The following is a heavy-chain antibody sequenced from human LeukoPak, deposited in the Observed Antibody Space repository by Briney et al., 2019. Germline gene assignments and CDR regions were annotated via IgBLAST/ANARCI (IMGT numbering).Heavy chain of an antibody. CDR3: ARYCSSTSCYISAFDI. D-gene: IGHD2-2*02. CDR1: GGSVSSGSYY. CDR2: IYYSGST. Sequence: SETLSLTCTVSGGSVSSGSYYWSWIRQPPGKGLEWIGYIYYSGSTNYNTSLKSRVTISVDTSKNQFSLKLSSVTAADTAVYYCARYCSSTSCYISAFDIWGQGTMVSDSS. V-gene: IGHV4-61*01. J-gene: IGHJ3*02.